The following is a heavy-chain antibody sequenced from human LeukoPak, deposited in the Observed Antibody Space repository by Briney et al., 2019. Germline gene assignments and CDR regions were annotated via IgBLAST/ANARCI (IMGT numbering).Heavy chain of an antibody. Sequence: GRSLRLSCAASGFTFSSYGVHWVRQAPGKGLEWVAVISYGGSNKYYADSVKGRFTISRDNSKNTLYLQMNSLRAEDTAVYYCAKDKRGYSRDYYFDYWGQGTLVTVSS. V-gene: IGHV3-30*18. CDR1: GFTFSSYG. CDR2: ISYGGSNK. CDR3: AKDKRGYSRDYYFDY. D-gene: IGHD6-13*01. J-gene: IGHJ4*02.